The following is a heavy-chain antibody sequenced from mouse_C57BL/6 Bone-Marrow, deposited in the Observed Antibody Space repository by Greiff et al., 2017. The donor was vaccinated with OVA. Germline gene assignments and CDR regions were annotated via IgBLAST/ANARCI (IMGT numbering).Heavy chain of an antibody. CDR1: GYTFTSYG. J-gene: IGHJ2*01. V-gene: IGHV1-81*01. CDR3: AIQDVGYFDY. Sequence: QVHVKQSGAELARPGASVKLSCKASGYTFTSYGISWVKQRTGQGLEWIGEIYPRSGNTYYNEKFKGKATLTADKSSSPAYMELRSLTSEDSAVYFCAIQDVGYFDYWGQGTTLTVSS. CDR2: IYPRSGNT.